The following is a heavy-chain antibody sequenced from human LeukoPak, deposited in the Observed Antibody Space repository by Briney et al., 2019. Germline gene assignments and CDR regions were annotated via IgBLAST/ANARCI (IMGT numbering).Heavy chain of an antibody. V-gene: IGHV4-34*01. J-gene: IGHJ4*02. CDR2: INHSGST. Sequence: SETLSLTCAVYGVSFSGYYWSWIRQPPGKGLEWIGEINHSGSTNYNPSLKSRVTISVDTSKNQFSLKLSSVTAADTAIYYCARRAVRGVDYFDSWGQGTLVTVSS. CDR3: ARRAVRGVDYFDS. D-gene: IGHD3-10*01. CDR1: GVSFSGYY.